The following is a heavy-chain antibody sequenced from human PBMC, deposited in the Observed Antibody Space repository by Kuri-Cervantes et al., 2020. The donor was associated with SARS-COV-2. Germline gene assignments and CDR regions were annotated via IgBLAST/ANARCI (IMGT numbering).Heavy chain of an antibody. Sequence: SCSFSGASISGRPHYWGWIRQPPGKGLGWIGYIYYSGSTYYNPSLKSPVTISVDTYKDQFSLKLSSVTAADTAVYYCARVGLWAERSGYYYYFDYWGQGTLVTVSS. J-gene: IGHJ4*02. V-gene: IGHV4-30-4*08. CDR3: ARVGLWAERSGYYYYFDY. D-gene: IGHD3-22*01. CDR2: IYYSGST. CDR1: GASISGRPHY.